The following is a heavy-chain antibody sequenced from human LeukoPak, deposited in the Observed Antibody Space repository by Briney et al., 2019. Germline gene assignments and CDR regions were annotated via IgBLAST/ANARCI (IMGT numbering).Heavy chain of an antibody. CDR3: ARAPVGGTLDY. CDR2: VDRGGTT. Sequence: PSETLSLTCAVSGESFSGYYWSWIRQPPGQGLEWVGEVDRGGTTNYNPSLKSRVTISVDTSKNQFSLKLRSLTAADTAVYYCARAPVGGTLDYGGQGILVTVSS. D-gene: IGHD1-26*01. J-gene: IGHJ4*02. V-gene: IGHV4-34*01. CDR1: GESFSGYY.